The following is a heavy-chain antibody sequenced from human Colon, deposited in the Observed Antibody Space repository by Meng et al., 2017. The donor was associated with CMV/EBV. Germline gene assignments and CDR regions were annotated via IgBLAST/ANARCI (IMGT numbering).Heavy chain of an antibody. J-gene: IGHJ6*02. CDR1: GFTFDDYG. D-gene: IGHD3-16*01. CDR2: LNWNGDSP. Sequence: GESLKISCAASGFTFDDYGMNWVRQRPGKGLERVSGLNWNGDSPGYADSVKGRFTISRDNAKKSLYLEMSSLRAEDTAVYYCAKARGRDLLYSYFGMDVWGQGTTVTVSS. V-gene: IGHV3-20*04. CDR3: AKARGRDLLYSYFGMDV.